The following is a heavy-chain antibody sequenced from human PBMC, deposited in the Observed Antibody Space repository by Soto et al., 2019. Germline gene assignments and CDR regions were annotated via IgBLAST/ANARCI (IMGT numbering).Heavy chain of an antibody. D-gene: IGHD5-12*01. Sequence: QMQLVQSGAEVKKPGSSVKVSCKASGGTFSSHAISWVRQAPGQGLEWMGGIIIIFGTTNYAQKFQGRVTLTADKSTSTVYMELRSLRSEDSAFYYCAIDRGEMATILDPWGQGTLVTVSS. J-gene: IGHJ5*02. CDR1: GGTFSSHA. CDR2: IIIIFGTT. CDR3: AIDRGEMATILDP. V-gene: IGHV1-69*06.